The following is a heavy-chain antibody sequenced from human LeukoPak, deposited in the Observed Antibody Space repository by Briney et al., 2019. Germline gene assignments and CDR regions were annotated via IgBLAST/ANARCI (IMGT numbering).Heavy chain of an antibody. CDR3: ARGMYSSSWSGDFDY. J-gene: IGHJ4*02. V-gene: IGHV4-59*01. CDR2: IYYSGST. Sequence: SETLSLTCTVPGGSISSYYWSWIRQAPGKGLEWIGYIYYSGSTNYNPSLKSRVTISVDTSKNQFSLKLSSVTAADTAVYYCARGMYSSSWSGDFDYWGQGTLVTVSS. D-gene: IGHD6-13*01. CDR1: GGSISSYY.